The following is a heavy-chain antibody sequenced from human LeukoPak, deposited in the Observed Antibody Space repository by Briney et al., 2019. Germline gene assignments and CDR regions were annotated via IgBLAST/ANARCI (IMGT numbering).Heavy chain of an antibody. Sequence: SETLSLTCTVSGSSISNYYWGWIRQAPGKGLEWIGSIYYSGSTNYNPSLKSRVTISVDTSKNQFSLKLSSVTAADTAVYYCARGGEDYGDYVDYFDYWGQGTLVTVSS. V-gene: IGHV4-59*01. CDR2: IYYSGST. J-gene: IGHJ4*02. CDR3: ARGGEDYGDYVDYFDY. D-gene: IGHD4-17*01. CDR1: GSSISNYY.